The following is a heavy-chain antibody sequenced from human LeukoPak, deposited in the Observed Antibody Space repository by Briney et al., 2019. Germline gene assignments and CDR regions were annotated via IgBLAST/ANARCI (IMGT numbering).Heavy chain of an antibody. CDR2: IYYSGST. Sequence: PSETLSLTCTVSGGSISSYYWSWIRQPPGKGLEWIGYIYYSGSTNYNPSLKSRVTISVDTSKNQFSLKLSSVTAADTAVYYCARVIRSSSSRWFDPWGQGTLVTVSS. CDR3: ARVIRSSSSRWFDP. D-gene: IGHD6-13*01. J-gene: IGHJ5*02. CDR1: GGSISSYY. V-gene: IGHV4-59*01.